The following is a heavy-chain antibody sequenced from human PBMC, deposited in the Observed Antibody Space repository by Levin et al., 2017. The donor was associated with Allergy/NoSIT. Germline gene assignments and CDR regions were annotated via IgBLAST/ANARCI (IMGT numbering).Heavy chain of an antibody. V-gene: IGHV4-34*01. CDR1: GGSFSGYY. Sequence: SETLSLTCAVYGGSFSGYYWSWIRQPPGKGLEWIGEINHSGSTNYNPSLKSRVTISVDTSKNQFSLKLSSVTAADTAVYYCARGRRMVRGVTRPIDYWGQGTLVTVSS. CDR2: INHSGST. CDR3: ARGRRMVRGVTRPIDY. D-gene: IGHD3-10*01. J-gene: IGHJ4*02.